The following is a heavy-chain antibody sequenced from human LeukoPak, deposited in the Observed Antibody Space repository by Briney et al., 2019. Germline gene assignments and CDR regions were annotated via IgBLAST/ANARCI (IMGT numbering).Heavy chain of an antibody. V-gene: IGHV3-23*01. CDR2: ISGSGGSI. J-gene: IGHJ4*02. Sequence: GGSLRLSCAASGFTFDNYAMGWVRQAPGKGLEWVSTISGSGGSIYYPDSVKGRFTMSRDNSKNTLYLQMNSLRAEDTAVYYCAKGRLGYCSSASCYAFDYWGRGTLVTVSS. CDR1: GFTFDNYA. CDR3: AKGRLGYCSSASCYAFDY. D-gene: IGHD2-2*01.